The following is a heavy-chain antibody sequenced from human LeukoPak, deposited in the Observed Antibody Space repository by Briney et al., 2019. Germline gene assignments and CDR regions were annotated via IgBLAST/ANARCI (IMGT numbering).Heavy chain of an antibody. CDR1: GFTFSNA. CDR3: ARDPRGPTGFDSGGRDSFDY. CDR2: ILYDGDTK. J-gene: IGHJ4*02. Sequence: GGSLRLSCAASGFTFSNAMHWVRQAPGKGLEWVAVILYDGDTKYYPDSVKGRFTISRDNSKNTLYLQMNTLRAEDTAVYYCARDPRGPTGFDSGGRDSFDYWGQGTLVTVSS. D-gene: IGHD3-22*01. V-gene: IGHV3-30*04.